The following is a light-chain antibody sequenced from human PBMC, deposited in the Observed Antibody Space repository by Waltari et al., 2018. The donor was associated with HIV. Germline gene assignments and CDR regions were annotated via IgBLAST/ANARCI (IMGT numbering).Light chain of an antibody. V-gene: IGLV3-21*04. Sequence: SYVLTQPPPVSVAAGKPATITCGGTKIGRKTVNWYQQRPCQAPVLVIHDDKDRPTGIPERFSGSNSGNTATLTINRVEVGDEADYCCQVWNDGADREFGGGTKLAVL. CDR2: DDK. CDR3: QVWNDGADRE. CDR1: KIGRKT. J-gene: IGLJ3*02.